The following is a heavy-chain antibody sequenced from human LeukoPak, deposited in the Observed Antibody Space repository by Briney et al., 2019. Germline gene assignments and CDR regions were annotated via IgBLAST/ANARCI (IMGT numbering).Heavy chain of an antibody. CDR2: IYYSGST. Sequence: SETLSLTCTVSGGSISSSSYYWGWIRQPPGKGLEWIGSIYYSGSTYYNPSLKSRVTISVDTSKNQFSLKLSSVTAADTAVYYCAIHTWLQSAFDIWGQGTMVTVSS. CDR3: AIHTWLQSAFDI. D-gene: IGHD5-18*01. V-gene: IGHV4-39*01. CDR1: GGSISSSSYY. J-gene: IGHJ3*02.